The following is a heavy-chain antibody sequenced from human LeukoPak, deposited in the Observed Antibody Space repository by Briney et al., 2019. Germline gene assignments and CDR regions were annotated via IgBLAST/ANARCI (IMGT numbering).Heavy chain of an antibody. D-gene: IGHD3-10*01. J-gene: IGHJ6*03. CDR3: ARSGGAYYYYYYYMDV. Sequence: GGSLRLSCAASGFTFDDYGMSWVRHAPGKGLEWVSGINWNGGGTGYADSVKGRFTISRDNAKNSLYLQMNSLRAEDTALYYCARSGGAYYYYYYYMDVWGKGTTVTVSS. V-gene: IGHV3-20*04. CDR2: INWNGGGT. CDR1: GFTFDDYG.